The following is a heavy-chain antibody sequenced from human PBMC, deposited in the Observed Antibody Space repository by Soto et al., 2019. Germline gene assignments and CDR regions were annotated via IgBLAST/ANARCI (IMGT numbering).Heavy chain of an antibody. CDR1: GFTFSDYY. CDR3: AKMSSENYYDPVFS. CDR2: ISSSGNTI. V-gene: IGHV3-11*01. D-gene: IGHD3-22*01. Sequence: QVQLVESGGGLVKTGGSLRLACGASGFTFSDYYMSWVRQAPGKGLEWLSYISSSGNTIYYADSLKGRFTISRDNAKNSVFLQMNSLRAEDTALYFCAKMSSENYYDPVFSWGQGTLVTVSS. J-gene: IGHJ4*02.